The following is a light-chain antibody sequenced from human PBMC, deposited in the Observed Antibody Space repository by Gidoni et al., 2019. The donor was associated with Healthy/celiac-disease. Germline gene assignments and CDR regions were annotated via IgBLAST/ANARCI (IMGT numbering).Light chain of an antibody. CDR2: GAS. CDR1: QSVSSSY. Sequence: IVLPQSPGPLSLSPGERATLSCRARQSVSSSYLAWYQQKPGQAPRLLIYGASSRATGIPDRFSGSGSGTDFTLTISRLEPEDFAVYYCQQYGSSPATFGQGTKVEIK. CDR3: QQYGSSPAT. V-gene: IGKV3-20*01. J-gene: IGKJ1*01.